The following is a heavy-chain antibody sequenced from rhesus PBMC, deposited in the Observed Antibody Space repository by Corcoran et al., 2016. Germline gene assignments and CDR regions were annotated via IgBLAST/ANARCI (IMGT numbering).Heavy chain of an antibody. D-gene: IGHD3-34*01. V-gene: IGHV4-92*01. CDR1: GCSSSDRYS. CDR3: AREEIPGVANFDC. Sequence: QVQLQESGPGLVQPSETLSLTCTLSGCSSSDRYSWSWIRQPPGRGLEWLGRLYGSRGNTISNPSLKRRVTMARDTSKNQFSLKRTSVTAADRAVYYCAREEIPGVANFDCWGQGVLVTVSS. CDR2: LYGSRGNT. J-gene: IGHJ4*01.